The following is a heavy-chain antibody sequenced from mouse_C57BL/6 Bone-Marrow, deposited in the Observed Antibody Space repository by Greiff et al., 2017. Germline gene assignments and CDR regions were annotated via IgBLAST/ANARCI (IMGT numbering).Heavy chain of an antibody. CDR1: GFTFSDYG. Sequence: EVQVVESGGGLVKPGGSLKLSCAASGFTFSDYGMHWVRQAPEKGLEWVAYISSGSSTIYYADTVKGRFTISRDNAKNTLFLQMTSLRSEDTAMSYCSRLGGYYPLAYWGQGTLVTVSA. CDR2: ISSGSSTI. J-gene: IGHJ3*01. V-gene: IGHV5-17*01. D-gene: IGHD2-3*01. CDR3: SRLGGYYPLAY.